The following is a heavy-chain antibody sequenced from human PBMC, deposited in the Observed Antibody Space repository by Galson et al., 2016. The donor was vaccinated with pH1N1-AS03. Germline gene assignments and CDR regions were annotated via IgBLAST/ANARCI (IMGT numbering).Heavy chain of an antibody. CDR1: GFSLRTGGMR. CDR3: ARTLNYNTGLDV. CDR2: IDWDDGT. D-gene: IGHD5-24*01. Sequence: PALVKPTQTLTLTCTVSGFSLRTGGMRVSWIRQPPVKALEWLGRIDWDDGTFYRTSLKTRLTISKDTSKNQVVLTMTNMDPVDTGTYYCARTLNYNTGLDVWGPGATITVSS. J-gene: IGHJ6*02. V-gene: IGHV2-70*04.